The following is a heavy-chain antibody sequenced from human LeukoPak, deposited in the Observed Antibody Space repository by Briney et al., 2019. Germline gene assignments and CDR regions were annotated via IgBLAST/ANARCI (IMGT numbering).Heavy chain of an antibody. CDR2: ISSSSSYI. CDR1: GFTVRINY. CDR3: ARAPYSSSALSDY. D-gene: IGHD6-13*01. V-gene: IGHV3-21*01. Sequence: GGSLRLSSAASGFTVRINYMNWARHAPGKGLECVSSISSSSSYIYYADSVKGRFTISRDNAKNSLYLQMDSLRAEDTAVYYCARAPYSSSALSDYWGQGTLVTVSS. J-gene: IGHJ4*02.